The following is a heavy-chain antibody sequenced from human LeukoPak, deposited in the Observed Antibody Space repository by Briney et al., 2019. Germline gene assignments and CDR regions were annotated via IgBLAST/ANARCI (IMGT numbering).Heavy chain of an antibody. CDR2: LYTSEST. CDR1: GGSISSYY. D-gene: IGHD3-10*01. J-gene: IGHJ4*02. Sequence: PSETLSLTCTVSGGSISSYYWSWIRQPAGKGLEWIGRLYTSESTNYNPSLKSRITMPVDTSKNHFSLKLSSVTAADTAVYYCARDQGSGSRAIDYWGQGTLVTVSS. CDR3: ARDQGSGSRAIDY. V-gene: IGHV4-4*07.